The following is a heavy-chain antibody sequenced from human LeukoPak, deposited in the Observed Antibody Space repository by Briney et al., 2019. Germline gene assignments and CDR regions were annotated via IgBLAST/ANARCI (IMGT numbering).Heavy chain of an antibody. CDR3: ARESAASGFHS. D-gene: IGHD6-13*01. CDR1: GFTFRSYT. J-gene: IGHJ5*01. Sequence: GGSLRLSCAASGFTFRSYTMNWVRQAPGKGLESVSSITSGSSDISYADSVKGRFIISRDNAKNSLYLQMNSLRAEDTAVYYCARESAASGFHSWGEGTLVTVSS. V-gene: IGHV3-21*01. CDR2: ITSGSSDI.